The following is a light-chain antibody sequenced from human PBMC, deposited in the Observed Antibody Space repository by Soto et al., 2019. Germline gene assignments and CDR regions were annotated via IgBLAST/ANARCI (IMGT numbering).Light chain of an antibody. CDR3: QQYNSYSWT. CDR2: DAS. J-gene: IGKJ1*01. CDR1: QSISSW. V-gene: IGKV1-5*01. Sequence: EIAITQSPSTLSASVGDRVTITCRASQSISSWLAWYQQKPGKAPKLLIYDASSLESGVPSRFSGSGSGTEFTLTISSLQPDDFAPYYCQQYNSYSWTFGQGTKVDI.